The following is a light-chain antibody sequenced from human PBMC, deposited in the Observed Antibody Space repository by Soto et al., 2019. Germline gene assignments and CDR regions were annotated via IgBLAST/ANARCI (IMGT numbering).Light chain of an antibody. V-gene: IGKV1-5*01. CDR3: QQYNSYWT. CDR2: DAS. CDR1: QSISSW. J-gene: IGKJ1*01. Sequence: DIQMTQSPSTLSASVGDRVTITCRASQSISSWLAWYQQKPGKAPKLLIYDASSLESGVPSRFSGRGSGTEFTITISSLQPDDFATYYCQQYNSYWTFGQGTKVEIK.